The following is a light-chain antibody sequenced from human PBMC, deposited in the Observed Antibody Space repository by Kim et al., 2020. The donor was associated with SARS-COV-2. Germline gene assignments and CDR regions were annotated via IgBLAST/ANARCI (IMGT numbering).Light chain of an antibody. J-gene: IGKJ4*01. CDR3: QHYVTSPLT. CDR1: QTISNDY. Sequence: EIVLTQSPGALSLSPGERATLSCRASQTISNDYLAWYQQKPGQAPRLIISGASTRATGISDRFSGSGSGTDFTLTISRLEPADFAVYYCQHYVTSPLTFGGGTKVDIK. CDR2: GAS. V-gene: IGKV3-20*01.